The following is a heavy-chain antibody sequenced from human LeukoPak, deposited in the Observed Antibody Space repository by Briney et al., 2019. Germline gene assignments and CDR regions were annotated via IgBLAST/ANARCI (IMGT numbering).Heavy chain of an antibody. Sequence: ASVKVSCKASGGTFSSYAISWVRQAPGQGLEWMGRIIPILGIANYAQKFQGRVTITADKSTSTAYMELSSLRSGDTAVYYCAGGYQPLLQVDYWGQGTLVTVSS. J-gene: IGHJ4*02. CDR2: IIPILGIA. CDR3: AGGYQPLLQVDY. D-gene: IGHD2-2*01. CDR1: GGTFSSYA. V-gene: IGHV1-69*04.